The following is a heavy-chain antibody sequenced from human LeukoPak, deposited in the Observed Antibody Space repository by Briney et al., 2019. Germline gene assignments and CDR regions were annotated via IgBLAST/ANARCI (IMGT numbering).Heavy chain of an antibody. Sequence: PGGSLRLSCAASGFTFSIYGMHWVRQAPGKGLEWVAVISHDGSKTYYADSVKGRFTFSRDNSKNTLFLLMNSPRTEDTAVYYCAKGWLQSQPEFDYWGQGTLVTVSS. CDR2: ISHDGSKT. D-gene: IGHD5-24*01. V-gene: IGHV3-30*18. CDR1: GFTFSIYG. CDR3: AKGWLQSQPEFDY. J-gene: IGHJ4*02.